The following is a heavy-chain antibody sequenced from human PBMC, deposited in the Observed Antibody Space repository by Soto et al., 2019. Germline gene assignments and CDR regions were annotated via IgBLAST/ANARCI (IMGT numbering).Heavy chain of an antibody. CDR1: GFTFSSYA. Sequence: QVQLVESGGGVVQPGRSLRLSCAASGFTFSSYAMHWVRQAPGKGLEWVAVISYDGSNKYYADSVKGRFTISRDNSKNTLYLQMNSLRAEDTAVYYCARDYFNHYYYYYGMDVWGQGTTVTVSS. CDR2: ISYDGSNK. V-gene: IGHV3-30-3*01. CDR3: ARDYFNHYYYYYGMDV. D-gene: IGHD1-26*01. J-gene: IGHJ6*02.